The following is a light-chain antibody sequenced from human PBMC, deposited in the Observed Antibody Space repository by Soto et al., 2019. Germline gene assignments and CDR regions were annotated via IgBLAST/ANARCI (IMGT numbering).Light chain of an antibody. Sequence: QSVLTQLPSASGTPGQRVTISCSGSTSNIESKTVNWYQHLPGTAPKLLIYSNNHRPSGVTDRFSGSKSDTSASLAISGLQSEDDADYYCATWVDSLNGAVFGGGTPVTVL. CDR3: ATWVDSLNGAV. J-gene: IGLJ3*02. CDR2: SNN. CDR1: TSNIESKT. V-gene: IGLV1-44*01.